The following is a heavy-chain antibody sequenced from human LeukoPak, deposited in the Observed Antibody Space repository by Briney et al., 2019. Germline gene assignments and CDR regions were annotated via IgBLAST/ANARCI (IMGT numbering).Heavy chain of an antibody. CDR2: IYYSGNT. D-gene: IGHD5-24*01. Sequence: SETLSLTCTVSGGSISSYYWSWIRQPPGKGLEWIGSIYYSGNTNYNPSLKSRVTISIDTSKNQFSLRLSSVTAADTAVYYCARVDWVDGYSFDYWGQGTLVTVSS. V-gene: IGHV4-59*01. CDR3: ARVDWVDGYSFDY. CDR1: GGSISSYY. J-gene: IGHJ4*02.